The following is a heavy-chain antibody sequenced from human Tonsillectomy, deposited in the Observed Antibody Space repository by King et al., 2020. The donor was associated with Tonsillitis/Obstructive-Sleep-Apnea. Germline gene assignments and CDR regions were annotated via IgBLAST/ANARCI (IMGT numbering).Heavy chain of an antibody. V-gene: IGHV5-51*03. CDR3: ARLAEDIVVVVAATPAYYFDY. Sequence: VQLVESGAEVKKPGESLKISCKGSGYSFTSYWIGWVRQMPGKGLEWMGIIYPGDSDTRYSPSFQGQVTISADKSISTAYLQWSSLKASDTDMYYCARLAEDIVVVVAATPAYYFDYWGQGTLVTVSS. CDR1: GYSFTSYW. D-gene: IGHD2-15*01. CDR2: IYPGDSDT. J-gene: IGHJ4*02.